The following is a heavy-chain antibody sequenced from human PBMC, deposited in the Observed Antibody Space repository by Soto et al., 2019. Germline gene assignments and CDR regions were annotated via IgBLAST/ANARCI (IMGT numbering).Heavy chain of an antibody. CDR3: AKSRGTRGYYYYGMDV. J-gene: IGHJ6*02. V-gene: IGHV3-23*01. CDR1: GFTFSSYA. D-gene: IGHD1-1*01. CDR2: ISGSGGST. Sequence: GGSLRLSCAASGFTFSSYAMSWVRQAPGKGLEWVSAISGSGGSTYYADSVKGRFTISRDNSKNTLYLQMNSLRAEDTAVYYCAKSRGTRGYYYYGMDVWGQGTTVTVSS.